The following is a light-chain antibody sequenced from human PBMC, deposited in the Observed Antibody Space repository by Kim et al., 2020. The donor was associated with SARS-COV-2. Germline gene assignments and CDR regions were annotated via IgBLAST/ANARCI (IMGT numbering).Light chain of an antibody. CDR2: QVS. Sequence: PGQSVTISCTGSSSDVGAYENVSWYQQHPGKAPKLMISQVSKRSSGVPDRFSGSKSGNTASLTVSGLQAEDEADYYCCSYARTSYVFGTGTKVTVL. V-gene: IGLV2-8*01. J-gene: IGLJ1*01. CDR3: CSYARTSYV. CDR1: SSDVGAYEN.